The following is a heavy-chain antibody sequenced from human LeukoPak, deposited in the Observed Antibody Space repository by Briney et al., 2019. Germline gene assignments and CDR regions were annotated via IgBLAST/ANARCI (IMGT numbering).Heavy chain of an antibody. CDR3: AAATGYDYGGNWAPY. Sequence: SVKVSCKASGFTFTSSAMQWVRQARGQRLELIGWIVVGSGNTNYAQKFQERVTITRDMSTSTAYIELSSLRSEDTAVYYCAAATGYDYGGNWAPYWGQGTLVTVSS. J-gene: IGHJ4*02. CDR2: IVVGSGNT. D-gene: IGHD4-23*01. CDR1: GFTFTSSA. V-gene: IGHV1-58*02.